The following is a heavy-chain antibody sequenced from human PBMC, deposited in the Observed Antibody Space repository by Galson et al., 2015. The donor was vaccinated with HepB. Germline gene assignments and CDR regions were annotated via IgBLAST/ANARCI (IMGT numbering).Heavy chain of an antibody. Sequence: QSGAEVKKPGESLKTSCKGLGYSFTSYWIGWVRQMPGKGLEWMGIIYPGGSDARFSPSFQGQVTMSVDKSISTAYLQWNSLKASDTAIYYCARITGGEYFQYWGQGALVTV. CDR3: ARITGGEYFQY. CDR2: IYPGGSDA. V-gene: IGHV5-51*03. J-gene: IGHJ1*01. CDR1: GYSFTSYW. D-gene: IGHD3-10*01.